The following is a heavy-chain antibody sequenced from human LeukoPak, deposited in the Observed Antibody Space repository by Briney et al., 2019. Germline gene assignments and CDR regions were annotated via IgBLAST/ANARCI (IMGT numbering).Heavy chain of an antibody. J-gene: IGHJ4*02. Sequence: SETLSLTCTVSGGSISSYYWSWIRQPPGKGLEWIGYIYYSGSTNYNPSLKSRVTISVDTSKNQFSLKLSSVTAADTAVYYCARAFYLGDFDYWGQGTLVTVSS. CDR3: ARAFYLGDFDY. D-gene: IGHD2/OR15-2a*01. CDR2: IYYSGST. V-gene: IGHV4-59*01. CDR1: GGSISSYY.